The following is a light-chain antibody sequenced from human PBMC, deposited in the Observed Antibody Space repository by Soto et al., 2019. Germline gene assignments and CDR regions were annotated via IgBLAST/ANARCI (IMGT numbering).Light chain of an antibody. V-gene: IGLV2-14*03. Sequence: QSALTQPASVSGSPGQSITISCAGTSSDVGGYNYVSWYQQHPGKVPRLIISDVNKRTSGVSDRFSGSKSGNTASLTISGLQADDEAAYYCASFTRSVTVVFGGGTQLTVL. CDR1: SSDVGGYNY. CDR3: ASFTRSVTVV. CDR2: DVN. J-gene: IGLJ2*01.